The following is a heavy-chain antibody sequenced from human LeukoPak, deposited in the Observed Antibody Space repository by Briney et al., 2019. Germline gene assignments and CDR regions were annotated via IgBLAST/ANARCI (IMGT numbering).Heavy chain of an antibody. V-gene: IGHV1-18*01. Sequence: ASVKVSCKASGYTFTSYGISWVRQAPGQGLEWMGWISAYNGNTNYAQKLQGRVTMTTDTSTSTAYMELRSLRSDDTAVYYCVRDLLLVGATAYWGQGTLVTVSS. J-gene: IGHJ4*02. CDR3: VRDLLLVGATAY. D-gene: IGHD1-26*01. CDR1: GYTFTSYG. CDR2: ISAYNGNT.